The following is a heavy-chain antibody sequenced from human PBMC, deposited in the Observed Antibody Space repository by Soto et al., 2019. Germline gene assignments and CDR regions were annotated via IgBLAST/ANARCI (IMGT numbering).Heavy chain of an antibody. V-gene: IGHV4-31*01. J-gene: IGHJ4*02. Sequence: QVQLQESGPGLVKPSQTLSLTCTLSGASITSSGYYWSWIRLHLGEGLEWIGYIYYRGTTYYNPSLKSPVTISTDTSKKEFSLTLTSVTAADTAVYYCARATESHYFDYWGRGILVTVTS. CDR3: ARATESHYFDY. CDR1: GASITSSGYY. CDR2: IYYRGTT.